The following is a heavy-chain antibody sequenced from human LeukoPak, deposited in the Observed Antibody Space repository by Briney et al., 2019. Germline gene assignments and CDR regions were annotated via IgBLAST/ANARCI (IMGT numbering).Heavy chain of an antibody. CDR1: VYTFTHYY. CDR2: INPNSGGT. J-gene: IGHJ5*02. Sequence: ASVTVSFTSSVYTFTHYYMHWVRQAPGQGREGMGWINPNSGGTNYAQKFQGRVTMTRDPSISTAYMELSRLRSDDTAVYYCARGRGDYVWGSYRSSWFDPWGQGTLVTVSS. V-gene: IGHV1-2*02. CDR3: ARGRGDYVWGSYRSSWFDP. D-gene: IGHD3-16*02.